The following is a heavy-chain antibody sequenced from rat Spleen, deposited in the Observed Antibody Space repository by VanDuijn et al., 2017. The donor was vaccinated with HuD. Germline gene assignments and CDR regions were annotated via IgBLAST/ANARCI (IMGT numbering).Heavy chain of an antibody. Sequence: EVQLVESGGGLVQPGRSLRLSCVASGFTFSDYAMAWVRPAPKKGLEWVASISYEGSSTYYGDSVKGRFTISRDNAKSTLYLQMDSLRSEDTASYYCARLGVVITSGVMDAWGQGASVTVSS. V-gene: IGHV5-22*01. CDR3: ARLGVVITSGVMDA. CDR2: ISYEGSST. CDR1: GFTFSDYA. D-gene: IGHD1-12*02. J-gene: IGHJ4*01.